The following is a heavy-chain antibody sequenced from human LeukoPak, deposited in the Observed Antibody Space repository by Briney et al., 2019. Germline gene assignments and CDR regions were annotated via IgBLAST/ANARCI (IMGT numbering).Heavy chain of an antibody. CDR2: MIPNSGNT. CDR1: GYTFTSYD. Sequence: ASVKVSCKVSGYTFTSYDIHWLRQVAGQGLEWMGWMIPNSGNTAYAQKFQGRVTMTRNTSISTAYMELSRLRSDDTAVYYCARVRYGSGSYFGYWGQGTLVTVSS. V-gene: IGHV1-8*01. D-gene: IGHD3-10*01. J-gene: IGHJ4*02. CDR3: ARVRYGSGSYFGY.